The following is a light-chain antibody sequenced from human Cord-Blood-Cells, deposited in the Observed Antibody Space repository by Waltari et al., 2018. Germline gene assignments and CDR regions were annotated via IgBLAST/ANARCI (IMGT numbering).Light chain of an antibody. J-gene: IGKJ4*01. CDR1: QSVSSY. V-gene: IGKV3-11*01. CDR2: AAS. CDR3: QRRGNGALS. Sequence: EIVLTQSPATLSLSPGERATLPCRASQSVSSYVAWYQQKPGQAPGLLIYAASNMATGSPARFSGSGSGTEFTLAISNLEPEEFAVYYCQRRGNGALSFGAETTVEMK.